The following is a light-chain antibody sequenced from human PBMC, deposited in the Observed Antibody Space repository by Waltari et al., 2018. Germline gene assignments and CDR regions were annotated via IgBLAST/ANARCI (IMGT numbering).Light chain of an antibody. J-gene: IGLJ2*01. CDR3: MIWHSSAVV. Sequence: QAVLTQPSSLSASPGASASLTCTLRSDINVGTYKIYWYQQKPGSPPQYLLRYKSDSDKQQGSGVPRRFSGFKDASANAGILLISGLQSEDEADYYCMIWHSSAVVFGGGTKLTVL. CDR2: YKSDSDK. V-gene: IGLV5-45*03. CDR1: SDINVGTYK.